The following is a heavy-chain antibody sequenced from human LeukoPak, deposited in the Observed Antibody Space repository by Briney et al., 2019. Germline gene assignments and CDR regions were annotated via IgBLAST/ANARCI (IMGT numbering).Heavy chain of an antibody. CDR3: ARGRNRYCTNGVCYAYYYYYGMDV. J-gene: IGHJ6*02. CDR2: INHSGST. D-gene: IGHD2-8*01. Sequence: SGTLSLTCGVSGGSISSTNWWSWVRQPPGKGLEWIGEINHSGSTNYNPSLKSRVTISVDTSKNQFSLKLSSVTAADTAVYYCARGRNRYCTNGVCYAYYYYYGMDVWGQGTTVTVSS. CDR1: GGSISSTNW. V-gene: IGHV4-4*02.